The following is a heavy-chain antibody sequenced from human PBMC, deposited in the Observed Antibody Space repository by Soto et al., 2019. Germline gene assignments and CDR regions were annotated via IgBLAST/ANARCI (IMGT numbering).Heavy chain of an antibody. J-gene: IGHJ4*02. CDR1: GFTFDDYA. D-gene: IGHD1-20*01. V-gene: IGHV3-9*01. CDR2: ISWNSGSI. CDR3: AKDIWYNWNQQPHFDY. Sequence: PGGSLRLSCAASGFTFDDYAMHWVRQAPGKGLEWVSGISWNSGSIGYADSVKGRFTISRDNAKNSLYLQMNSLRAEDTALYYCAKDIWYNWNQQPHFDYWGQGTLVTVSS.